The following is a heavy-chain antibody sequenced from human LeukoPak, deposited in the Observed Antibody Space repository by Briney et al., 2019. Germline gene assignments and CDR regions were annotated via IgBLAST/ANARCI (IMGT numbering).Heavy chain of an antibody. CDR2: ISYSGST. CDR1: GASISSYY. Sequence: SETLSLTCTVSGASISSYYWSWIRPPPGKGLEWIGYISYSGSTNYNPSLKSRVTISVDTSKNQFPLKLSSVTAADTAVYYCARDDYGASRAFDYWGQGTLVIVSS. J-gene: IGHJ4*02. V-gene: IGHV4-59*12. D-gene: IGHD4-17*01. CDR3: ARDDYGASRAFDY.